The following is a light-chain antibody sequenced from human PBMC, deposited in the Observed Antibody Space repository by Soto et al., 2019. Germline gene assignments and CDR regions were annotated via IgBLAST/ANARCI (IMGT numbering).Light chain of an antibody. Sequence: IVVTQSPGILSLSPGERATLSCRASQSVTSSYLAWYQQKPGQAPRLLIYVASTRATGISDRFSGSGSGTDFTLTISRLDPEDFALYYCQHYGSSPKTFGQGTKLEIK. J-gene: IGKJ2*01. CDR1: QSVTSSY. CDR3: QHYGSSPKT. CDR2: VAS. V-gene: IGKV3-20*01.